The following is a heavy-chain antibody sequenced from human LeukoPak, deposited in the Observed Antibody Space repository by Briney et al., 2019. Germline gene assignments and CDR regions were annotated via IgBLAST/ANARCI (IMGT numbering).Heavy chain of an antibody. Sequence: SETLSLTCTVSGGSISSSTCYWGWIRQPPGKGLEWIGSICYSGSTYYNPSLKSRVTISVDTSKNQFSLKLSSVTAADTAVYYCVKDRGNHVTDYWGQGTLVTVSS. CDR3: VKDRGNHVTDY. CDR2: ICYSGST. V-gene: IGHV4-39*07. CDR1: GGSISSSTCY. J-gene: IGHJ4*02. D-gene: IGHD1-14*01.